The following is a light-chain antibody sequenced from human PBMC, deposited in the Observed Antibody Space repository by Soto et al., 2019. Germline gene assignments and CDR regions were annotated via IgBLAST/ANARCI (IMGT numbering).Light chain of an antibody. Sequence: EIMMTQSPATLSVSPGERATLSCRASQSVSNNLAWYQQKPGQAPRLLIYYASTRATGVPARFSGSGSGTEFTLTVSSLQSEDFALYYCQQYNNWPPITFGQGTRLEIK. CDR2: YAS. CDR3: QQYNNWPPIT. V-gene: IGKV3-15*01. J-gene: IGKJ5*01. CDR1: QSVSNN.